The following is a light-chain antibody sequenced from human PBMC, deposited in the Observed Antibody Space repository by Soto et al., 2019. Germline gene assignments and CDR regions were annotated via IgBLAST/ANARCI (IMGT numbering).Light chain of an antibody. V-gene: IGKV4-1*01. CDR3: QQYYRTLRT. CDR2: WAS. CDR1: QSVLSTSDNRNY. Sequence: DIVMTQSPDSLAVSLGERATVNCRSSQSVLSTSDNRNYLSWYQKKPEQPPKLLIYWASTRGSGVPDRFSGSGSGTDFTLTISSLQAEDVAVYYCQQYYRTLRTFGQGTKVEIK. J-gene: IGKJ1*01.